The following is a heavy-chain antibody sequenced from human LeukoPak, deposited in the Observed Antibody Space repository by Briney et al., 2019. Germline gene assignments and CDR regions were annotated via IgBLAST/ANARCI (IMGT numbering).Heavy chain of an antibody. V-gene: IGHV5-51*01. J-gene: IGHJ6*03. D-gene: IGHD4-17*01. Sequence: GESLKISCKGSGYSFTSYWIGWVRQMPGKGLEWMGIIYPGDSDTRYSPSFQGQVTISADKSISTAYLQWSSLKASDTAMYYCARVYGDYFPGYYYYMDVWGKGTTVTVSS. CDR2: IYPGDSDT. CDR1: GYSFTSYW. CDR3: ARVYGDYFPGYYYYMDV.